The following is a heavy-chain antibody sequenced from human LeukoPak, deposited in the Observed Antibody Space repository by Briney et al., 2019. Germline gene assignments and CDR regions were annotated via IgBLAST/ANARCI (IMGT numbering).Heavy chain of an antibody. J-gene: IGHJ4*02. D-gene: IGHD2-2*01. V-gene: IGHV3-21*01. Sequence: GGSLRLSCAASGFTFRSYSMSWVRQAPGKGLEWDSSISSSSSYIYYADSVKGRFTISRDDAKNSLYLQVNSLRAEDTAVYYCASPDCGSTRCYGFDNWGQGTLVTVSS. CDR3: ASPDCGSTRCYGFDN. CDR2: ISSSSSYI. CDR1: GFTFRSYS.